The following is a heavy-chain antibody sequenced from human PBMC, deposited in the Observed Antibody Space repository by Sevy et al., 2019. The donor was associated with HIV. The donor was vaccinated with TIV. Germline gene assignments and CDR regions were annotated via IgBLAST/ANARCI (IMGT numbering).Heavy chain of an antibody. CDR2: INPSGGST. D-gene: IGHD2-2*01. J-gene: IGHJ3*02. CDR1: GYTFTSYY. Sequence: ASVKVSCKASGYTFTSYYMHWVRQAPGQGFEWMGIINPSGGSTSYAQKFQGRVTMTRDTSTSTVYMELSSLRSEDTAVYYCARIYYCSSTSCHDDAFDIWGQGTMVTVSS. V-gene: IGHV1-46*03. CDR3: ARIYYCSSTSCHDDAFDI.